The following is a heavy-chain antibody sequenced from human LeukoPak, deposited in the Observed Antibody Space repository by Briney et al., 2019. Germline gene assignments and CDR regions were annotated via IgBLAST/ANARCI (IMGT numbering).Heavy chain of an antibody. CDR3: AKGDRYSGYDDSFDY. V-gene: IGHV3-23*01. CDR2: ISGSGGST. D-gene: IGHD5-12*01. J-gene: IGHJ4*02. Sequence: GASLRLSCAASGFTFSSYAMSWVRQAPGEGLEWVSAISGSGGSTYYADSVKGRFTISRDNSKNTLYLQMNSLRAEDTAVYYCAKGDRYSGYDDSFDYWGQGTLVTVSS. CDR1: GFTFSSYA.